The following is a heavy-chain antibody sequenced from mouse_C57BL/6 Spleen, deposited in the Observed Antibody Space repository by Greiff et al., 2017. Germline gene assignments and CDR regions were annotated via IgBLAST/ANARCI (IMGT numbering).Heavy chain of an antibody. V-gene: IGHV14-4*01. CDR3: TTDYYINYRAVDYFDY. CDR2: IDPENGDT. CDR1: GFNIKDDY. Sequence: EVQLQQSGAELVRPGASVKLSCTASGFNIKDDYMHWVKQRPEQGLEWIGWIDPENGDTEYASKFQGKATITADTSSNTAYLQLSSLTSEDTAVYYCTTDYYINYRAVDYFDYWGQGTTLTVSS. D-gene: IGHD2-5*01. J-gene: IGHJ2*01.